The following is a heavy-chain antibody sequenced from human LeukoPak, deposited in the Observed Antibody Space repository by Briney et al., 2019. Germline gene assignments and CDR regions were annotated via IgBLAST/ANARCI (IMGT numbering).Heavy chain of an antibody. D-gene: IGHD3-3*01. J-gene: IGHJ4*02. CDR1: GDSITSGDYY. CDR2: IYYSDST. V-gene: IGHV4-30-4*01. CDR3: ARNQGFLEWLTLDY. Sequence: SQTLSLTCSVSGDSITSGDYYWSWIRQPPGKGLEWIGYIYYSDSTNYNPSLKSRVTILVDTSKNQFSLKLSSVTAADTAVYYCARNQGFLEWLTLDYWGQGTLVTVSS.